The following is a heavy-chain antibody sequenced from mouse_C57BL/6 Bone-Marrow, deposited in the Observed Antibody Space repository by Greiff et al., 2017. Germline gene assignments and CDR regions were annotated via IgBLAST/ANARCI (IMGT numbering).Heavy chain of an antibody. V-gene: IGHV7-3*01. Sequence: EVKLVESGGGLVQPGGSLSLSCAASGFTFTDYYMSWVRQPPGKALEWLGFIRNKANGYTTAYSASVKGRFTISRDNSQSILYLQMNALRAEDSATYYCARYGYYGSSPRWYFDVWSTGTTVTVSS. J-gene: IGHJ1*03. D-gene: IGHD1-1*01. CDR2: IRNKANGYTT. CDR3: ARYGYYGSSPRWYFDV. CDR1: GFTFTDYY.